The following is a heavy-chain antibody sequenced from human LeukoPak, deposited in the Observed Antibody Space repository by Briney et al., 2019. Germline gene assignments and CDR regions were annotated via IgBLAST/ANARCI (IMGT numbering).Heavy chain of an antibody. CDR2: ISSDGGTT. CDR3: ARGGTSWPRYFDN. Sequence: PGGSLRLSCAASGFTFSGHAMHWVRQAPGKGLEYVAAISSDGGTTNYANSVEGRFIISRDNSKNTLYLQMGCLRSEDMAIYYCARGGTSWPRYFDNWGQGTLVTVSS. CDR1: GFTFSGHA. D-gene: IGHD6-13*01. J-gene: IGHJ4*02. V-gene: IGHV3-64*01.